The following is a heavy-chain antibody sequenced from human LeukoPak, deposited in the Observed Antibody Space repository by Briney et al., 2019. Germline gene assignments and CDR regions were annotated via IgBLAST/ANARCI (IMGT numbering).Heavy chain of an antibody. V-gene: IGHV3-23*01. CDR1: GFIFSNAW. J-gene: IGHJ4*02. D-gene: IGHD3-10*01. Sequence: GGSLRLSCAASGFIFSNAWMNWVRQAPGKGLEWVSAIGGRDGSTYYADSVKGRFTISRDNSKNTLYVQMNSLRAEDTAVYYCAKGHYYGSGSLDYWGQGTLVTVSS. CDR2: IGGRDGST. CDR3: AKGHYYGSGSLDY.